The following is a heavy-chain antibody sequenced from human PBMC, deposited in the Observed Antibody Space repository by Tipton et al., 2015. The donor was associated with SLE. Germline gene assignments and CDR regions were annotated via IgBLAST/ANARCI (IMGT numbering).Heavy chain of an antibody. Sequence: TLSLTCTVSGGSISSGGYSWKWIRQPPGKGLEWIGHIYHSGSANYNPSLKSRLTMSIDKAKNLLSLKLSSVTAADTAIYYCVREDSPTGRMISSGGDPVSAFDIWGQGIMVTVSS. CDR2: IYHSGSA. J-gene: IGHJ3*02. CDR1: GGSISSGGYS. D-gene: IGHD3-16*01. CDR3: VREDSPTGRMISSGGDPVSAFDI. V-gene: IGHV4-30-2*01.